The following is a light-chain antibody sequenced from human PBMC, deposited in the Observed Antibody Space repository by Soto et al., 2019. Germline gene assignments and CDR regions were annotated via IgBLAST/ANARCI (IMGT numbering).Light chain of an antibody. CDR2: DVR. Sequence: QSALTRPASVSGSPGQSITISCTGTSSDVGYYNYVSWYQQHPGKAPKLMIYDVRYRPSGVSDRFSGSKSGNTASLTLSGLQAEHVAYDYFSSYTSSSTLVFGTGTKLTVL. CDR3: SSYTSSSTLV. V-gene: IGLV2-14*03. J-gene: IGLJ1*01. CDR1: SSDVGYYNY.